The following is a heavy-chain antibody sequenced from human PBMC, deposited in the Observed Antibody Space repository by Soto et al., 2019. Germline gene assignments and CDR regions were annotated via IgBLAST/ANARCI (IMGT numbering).Heavy chain of an antibody. J-gene: IGHJ5*02. D-gene: IGHD3-22*01. CDR1: GDSVSSNSAA. CDR3: ARDGYYYDSSGYYPNWFDP. Sequence: QSQTLSLTCAISGDSVSSNSAAWNWIRQSPSRGLEWLGRTYYRSKWYNDYAVSVKSRITINPDTSKNQFSLQLNSVTPEDTAVYYCARDGYYYDSSGYYPNWFDPWGQGTLVTVSS. CDR2: TYYRSKWYN. V-gene: IGHV6-1*01.